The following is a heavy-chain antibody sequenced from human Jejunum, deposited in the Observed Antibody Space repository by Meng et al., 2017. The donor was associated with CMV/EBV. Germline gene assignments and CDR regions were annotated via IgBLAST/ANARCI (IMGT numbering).Heavy chain of an antibody. Sequence: AAGFRLRSHGMHWVRQAPGKGLEWVASVTLSGDTAYYAESMKGRFTISKDNSKNTLYLQMTSLTGDDTAVYYCSRDRWSEGSADVWGQGTVVTVSS. CDR1: GFRLRSHG. V-gene: IGHV3-23*01. CDR2: VTLSGDTA. D-gene: IGHD6-13*01. J-gene: IGHJ3*01. CDR3: SRDRWSEGSADV.